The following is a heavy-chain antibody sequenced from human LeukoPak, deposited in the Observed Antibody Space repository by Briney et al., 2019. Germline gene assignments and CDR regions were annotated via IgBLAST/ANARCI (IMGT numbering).Heavy chain of an antibody. Sequence: ASVKVSCKASGYTVTSYYMHWVRQAPGQGLEWMGILNPSGGSSSYAQKFQGRVTMTRNTSISTAYMELSSLRSEDTAVYYCARGGPLYCSGGSCYFFGYWGQGTLVTVSS. J-gene: IGHJ4*02. CDR1: GYTVTSYY. CDR2: LNPSGGSS. D-gene: IGHD2-15*01. V-gene: IGHV1-46*01. CDR3: ARGGPLYCSGGSCYFFGY.